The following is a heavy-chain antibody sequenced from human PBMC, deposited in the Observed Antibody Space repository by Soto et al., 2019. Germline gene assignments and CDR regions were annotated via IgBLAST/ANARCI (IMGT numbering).Heavy chain of an antibody. V-gene: IGHV3-11*05. CDR2: ISSSSSYT. J-gene: IGHJ4*02. Sequence: GGSLRLSCAASGFTFSDYYMSWIRQAPGKGLEWVSYISSSSSYTNYADSVKGRFTISRDNAKNSLYLQMNSLRAEDTAVYYCARVFVVVPAAPYFDYWFKGTLVTVSS. CDR1: GFTFSDYY. D-gene: IGHD2-2*01. CDR3: ARVFVVVPAAPYFDY.